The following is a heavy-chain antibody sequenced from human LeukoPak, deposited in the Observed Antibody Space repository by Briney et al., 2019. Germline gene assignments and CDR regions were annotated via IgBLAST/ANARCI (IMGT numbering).Heavy chain of an antibody. CDR2: IYYSGST. Sequence: SETLSLTCTVSGGSISSYYWSWIRQPPGKGLEWIGYIYYSGSTNYNPSLKSRVTISVDTSKNQFSLKLSSVTAADTAVYYCARANLWAALDYWGQGTLVTVSS. CDR3: ARANLWAALDY. V-gene: IGHV4-59*01. D-gene: IGHD2/OR15-2a*01. J-gene: IGHJ4*02. CDR1: GGSISSYY.